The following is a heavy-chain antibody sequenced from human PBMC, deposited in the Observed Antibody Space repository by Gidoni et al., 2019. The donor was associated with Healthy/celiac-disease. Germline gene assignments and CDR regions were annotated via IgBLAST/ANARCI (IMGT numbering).Heavy chain of an antibody. CDR2: IWYDGSNK. J-gene: IGHJ4*02. CDR1: GFTFSSYG. D-gene: IGHD6-13*01. Sequence: QVQLVASGGGVVQPGRSLRLSCAASGFTFSSYGMHWVRQAPGKGLEWVAVIWYDGSNKYYADSVKGRFTISRDNSKNTLYLQMNSLRAEDTAVYYCARSYYSSPFDYWGQGTLVTVSS. V-gene: IGHV3-33*01. CDR3: ARSYYSSPFDY.